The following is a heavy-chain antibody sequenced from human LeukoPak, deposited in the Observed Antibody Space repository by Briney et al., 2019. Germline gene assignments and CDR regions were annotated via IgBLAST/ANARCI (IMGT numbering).Heavy chain of an antibody. D-gene: IGHD4-23*01. V-gene: IGHV1-69*13. Sequence: SVKVSCKASGGTFSSYAISWVRQAPGQGLEWMGGIIPIFGTANYAQKFQGRVTITADESTSTAYMELSSLRSEDTAVYYCASTSIRTTVVTPSLFYYWGQGTLVTVSS. CDR2: IIPIFGTA. CDR1: GGTFSSYA. CDR3: ASTSIRTTVVTPSLFYY. J-gene: IGHJ4*02.